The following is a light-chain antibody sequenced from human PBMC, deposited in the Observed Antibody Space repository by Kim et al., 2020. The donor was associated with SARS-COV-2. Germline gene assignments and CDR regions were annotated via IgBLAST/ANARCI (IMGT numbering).Light chain of an antibody. J-gene: IGKJ4*01. CDR1: QSIKRW. V-gene: IGKV1-5*03. Sequence: ASVGDRVTIPCRSSQSIKRWLAWYQQRPGKAPQLLIYEASNLERGVPSRFGGSGSGTEFTLTISDLQPDDFATYYCQQHSTYPISFGGGTKVDIK. CDR2: EAS. CDR3: QQHSTYPIS.